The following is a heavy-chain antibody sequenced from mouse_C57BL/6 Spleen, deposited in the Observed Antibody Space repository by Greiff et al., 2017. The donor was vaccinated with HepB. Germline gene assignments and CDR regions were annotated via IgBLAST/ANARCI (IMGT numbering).Heavy chain of an antibody. J-gene: IGHJ3*01. Sequence: QVQLQQPGAELVKPGASVKLSCKASGYTFTSYWMHWVKQRPGQGLEWIGMIHPNSGSTNYNEKFKSKATLTVDKSSSTAYMQLSSLTSEDSAVYYCARGGYDGDGAFAYWGQGTLVTVSA. D-gene: IGHD2-2*01. CDR3: ARGGYDGDGAFAY. V-gene: IGHV1-64*01. CDR2: IHPNSGST. CDR1: GYTFTSYW.